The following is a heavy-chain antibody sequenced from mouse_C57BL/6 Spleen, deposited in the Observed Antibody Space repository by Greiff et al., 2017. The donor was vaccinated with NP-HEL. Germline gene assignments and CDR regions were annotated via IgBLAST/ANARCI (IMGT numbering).Heavy chain of an antibody. CDR2: IYPRDGST. Sequence: VQLQQSDAELVKPGASVKISCKVSGYTFTDHTIHWMKQRPEQGLEWIGYIYPRDGSTKYNEKFKGKATLTADKSSSTAYMQLNCLTSEDSAVYFCASVDYGSSYPHWYFDVWGTGTTVTVSS. CDR3: ASVDYGSSYPHWYFDV. D-gene: IGHD1-1*01. V-gene: IGHV1-78*01. CDR1: GYTFTDHT. J-gene: IGHJ1*03.